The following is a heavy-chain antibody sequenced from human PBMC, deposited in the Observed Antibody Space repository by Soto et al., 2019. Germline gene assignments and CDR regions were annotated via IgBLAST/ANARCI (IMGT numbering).Heavy chain of an antibody. CDR1: GFTFSSYA. CDR2: ISGSGGTT. J-gene: IGHJ6*02. D-gene: IGHD3-16*01. CDR3: ARTRGGLTTLRSGLDV. Sequence: EVQLLESGGGLAQPGGSLRLSCAASGFTFSSYAMSLVRQAPGKGLEWVSGISGSGGTTYYTDSVKGRFTISRDNSKNTLYLPMSSLCAEDRAVYYWARTRGGLTTLRSGLDVWGQGTTVTVS. V-gene: IGHV3-23*01.